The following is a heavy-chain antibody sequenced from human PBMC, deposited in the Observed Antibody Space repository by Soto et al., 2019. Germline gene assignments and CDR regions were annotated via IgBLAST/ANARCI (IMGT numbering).Heavy chain of an antibody. CDR2: IWYDGSNK. Sequence: QVQLVESGGGVVQPGRSLRLSCAASGFTFSSYGMHWVRQAPGKGLEWVAVIWYDGSNKYYADSVKGRFTISRDNSKNTLYLQMNSLRAEDTAVYYCARGGDILTVGGWFDPWGQGTQVTVSS. V-gene: IGHV3-33*01. CDR1: GFTFSSYG. D-gene: IGHD3-9*01. CDR3: ARGGDILTVGGWFDP. J-gene: IGHJ5*02.